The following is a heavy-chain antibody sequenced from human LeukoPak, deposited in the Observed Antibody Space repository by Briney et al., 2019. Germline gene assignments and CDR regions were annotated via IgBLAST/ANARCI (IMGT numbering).Heavy chain of an antibody. V-gene: IGHV4-34*01. Sequence: SETLSLTCAVYGGSFSGYYWSWIRQPPGKGLEWIGEINHSGSTNYNPSHKSRVTISVDTSKNQFSLKLSSVTAADTAVYYCARVITAMVDYGGQGTRVTVPS. CDR2: INHSGST. J-gene: IGHJ4*02. CDR3: ARVITAMVDY. D-gene: IGHD5-18*01. CDR1: GGSFSGYY.